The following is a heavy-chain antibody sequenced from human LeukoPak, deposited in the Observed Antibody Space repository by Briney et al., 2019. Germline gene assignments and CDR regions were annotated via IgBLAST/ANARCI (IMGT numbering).Heavy chain of an antibody. J-gene: IGHJ4*02. V-gene: IGHV3-23*01. CDR2: ISGSGGST. D-gene: IGHD6-6*01. Sequence: GGSLRLSCAASGFTFSSYAMSWVRQAPGKGLGWVSAISGSGGSTYYADSVKGRFTISRDNSKNTLYLQMNSLRAEDTAVYYCAKGTEYSSSSGDYWGQGTLVTVSS. CDR1: GFTFSSYA. CDR3: AKGTEYSSSSGDY.